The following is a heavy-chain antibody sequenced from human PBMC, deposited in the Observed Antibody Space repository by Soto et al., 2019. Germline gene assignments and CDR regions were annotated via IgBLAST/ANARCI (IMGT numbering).Heavy chain of an antibody. CDR2: TTATGGST. D-gene: IGHD3-3*02. Sequence: EVQLLESGGGFVQPGGSLRLSCVVSGFMFRDYPMGWVRQAPGKGLEWVSATTATGGSTFYADSVKGRFTISRDNSINTLYLQMNNLRVEDSAVYSCAKPSIITGGAFDMWGQGTMVTVSS. CDR3: AKPSIITGGAFDM. J-gene: IGHJ3*02. V-gene: IGHV3-23*01. CDR1: GFMFRDYP.